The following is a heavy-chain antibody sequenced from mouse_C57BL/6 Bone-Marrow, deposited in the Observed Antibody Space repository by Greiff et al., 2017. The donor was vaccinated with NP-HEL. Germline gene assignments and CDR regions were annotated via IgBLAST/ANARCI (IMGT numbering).Heavy chain of an antibody. CDR3: ARGDGYYPYYFDY. V-gene: IGHV5-16*01. Sequence: EVKLMESEGGLVQPGSSMKLSCTASGFTFSDYYMAWVRQVPEKGLEWVANINYDGSSTYYLDSLKSRFIISRDNAKNILYLQMSSLKSEDTATYYCARGDGYYPYYFDYWGQGTTLTVSS. CDR2: INYDGSST. J-gene: IGHJ2*01. D-gene: IGHD2-3*01. CDR1: GFTFSDYY.